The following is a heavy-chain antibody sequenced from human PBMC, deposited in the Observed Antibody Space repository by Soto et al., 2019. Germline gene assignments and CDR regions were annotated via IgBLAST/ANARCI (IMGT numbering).Heavy chain of an antibody. CDR1: GGTFSSYA. D-gene: IGHD6-13*01. CDR2: IIPIFGTA. CDR3: ASVRIAAAGSQTNYFHY. V-gene: IGHV1-69*13. J-gene: IGHJ4*02. Sequence: ASVKVSCKASGGTFSSYAISWVRQAPGQGLEWMGGIIPIFGTANYAQKFQGRVTITADESTSTAYMELSSLRSEDTAVYYCASVRIAAAGSQTNYFHYWGQGTLVTVS.